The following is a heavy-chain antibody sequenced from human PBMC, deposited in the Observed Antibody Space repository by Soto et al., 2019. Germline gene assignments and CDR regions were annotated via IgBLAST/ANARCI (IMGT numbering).Heavy chain of an antibody. CDR2: ISTSGTNT. CDR3: ARGSAFIGLDY. V-gene: IGHV3-23*01. CDR1: GLTFSNCA. D-gene: IGHD1-26*01. J-gene: IGHJ4*02. Sequence: PGGSLRLSCAASGLTFSNCAMGWVRQAPGKGLGWVSSISTSGTNTYDTDSVKGRFTISRDNTKDSLYLQMNSLRAEDTAIYYCARGSAFIGLDYWGQGTPVTVSS.